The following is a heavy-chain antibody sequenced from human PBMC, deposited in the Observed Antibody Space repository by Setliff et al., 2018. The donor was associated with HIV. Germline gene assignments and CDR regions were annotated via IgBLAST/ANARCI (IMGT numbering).Heavy chain of an antibody. CDR1: GYTFTTFG. CDR2: INTETGTP. J-gene: IGHJ2*01. CDR3: ARYGSDWFFDL. D-gene: IGHD4-17*01. V-gene: IGHV7-4-1*01. Sequence: ASVKVSCKASGYTFTTFGLSWVRQAPGQGLEWMGWINTETGTPMYAQGFTGRFVFSLDTSISTAYLQIDSLNAEDTAVYYWARYGSDWFFDLWGRGTLVTVSS.